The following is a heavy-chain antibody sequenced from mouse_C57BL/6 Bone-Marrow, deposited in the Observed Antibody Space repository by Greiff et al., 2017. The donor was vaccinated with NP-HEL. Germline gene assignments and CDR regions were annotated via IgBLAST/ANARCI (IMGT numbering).Heavy chain of an antibody. J-gene: IGHJ4*01. CDR3: TLYGYDVGAMDY. V-gene: IGHV14-4*01. CDR1: GFNIKDDY. Sequence: EVKLQQSGAELVRPGASVKLSCTASGFNIKDDYMHWVKQRPEQGLEWIGWIDPENGDTEYASKFQGKATITADTSSNTAYLQLSSLTSEDTAVYYCTLYGYDVGAMDYWGQGTSVTVSS. CDR2: IDPENGDT. D-gene: IGHD2-2*01.